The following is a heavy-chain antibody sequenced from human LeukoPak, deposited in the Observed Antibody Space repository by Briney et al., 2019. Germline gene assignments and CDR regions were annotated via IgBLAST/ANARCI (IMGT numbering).Heavy chain of an antibody. CDR3: ARLSDYGGNPSHNDY. CDR1: GYSFTSYW. J-gene: IGHJ4*02. V-gene: IGHV5-51*01. D-gene: IGHD4-23*01. CDR2: IYSGDSDT. Sequence: GESLKISCKGSGYSFTSYWIGWVRQMPGKGLEWMGIIYSGDSDTRYSPSFQGQVTISADKSISTAYLQWSSLKASDTAMYYCARLSDYGGNPSHNDYWGQGTLVTVSS.